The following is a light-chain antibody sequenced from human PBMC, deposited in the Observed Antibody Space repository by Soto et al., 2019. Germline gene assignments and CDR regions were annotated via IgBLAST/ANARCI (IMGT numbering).Light chain of an antibody. CDR3: GTWDSSLSAGLYV. V-gene: IGLV1-51*01. CDR1: SSDVGGFDF. CDR2: DNN. Sequence: QSVLTQPASVSGSPGQSITISCTGTSSDVGGFDFVSWFQRHPGKAPKLLIYDNNKRPSGIPDRFSGSKSGTSATLGITGLQTGDEADYYCGTWDSSLSAGLYVFGTGTKLTVL. J-gene: IGLJ1*01.